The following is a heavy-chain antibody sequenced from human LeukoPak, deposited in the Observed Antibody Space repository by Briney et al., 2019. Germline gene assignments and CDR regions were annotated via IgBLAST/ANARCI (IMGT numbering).Heavy chain of an antibody. CDR1: GGSISSGSYY. J-gene: IGHJ5*02. D-gene: IGHD5-24*01. Sequence: PSETLSLTCTVSGGSISSGSYYCSWIRQPAGKGLEWIGRIYTSGSTNYNPSLKSRVTISVDTSKNQFSLKLSSVTAADTAVYYCARDATAQLQSGWFDPWGQGTLVTVSS. CDR3: ARDATAQLQSGWFDP. CDR2: IYTSGST. V-gene: IGHV4-61*02.